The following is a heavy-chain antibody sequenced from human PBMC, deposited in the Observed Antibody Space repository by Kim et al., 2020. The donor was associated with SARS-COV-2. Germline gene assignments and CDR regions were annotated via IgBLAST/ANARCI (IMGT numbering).Heavy chain of an antibody. V-gene: IGHV4-34*01. CDR2: INHSGST. D-gene: IGHD6-13*01. J-gene: IGHJ6*02. CDR3: ARDSYGYSSSWYSLGDYYYYGIAV. CDR1: GGSFSGYY. Sequence: SETLSLTCAVYGGSFSGYYWSWIRQPPGKGLEWIGEINHSGSTNYNPSLKSRVTISVDTSKNQFSLKLSSVTAADTAVYYCARDSYGYSSSWYSLGDYYYYGIAVWGQGTTVTVS.